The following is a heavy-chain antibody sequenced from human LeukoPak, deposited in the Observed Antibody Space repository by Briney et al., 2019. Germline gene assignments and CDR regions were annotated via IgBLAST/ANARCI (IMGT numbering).Heavy chain of an antibody. CDR1: GYTFTGYY. V-gene: IGHV1-2*02. CDR3: ARDLLPAATSWVYYYYGMDV. D-gene: IGHD2-2*01. J-gene: IGHJ6*02. CDR2: INPNSGGT. Sequence: ASVKVSCKASGYTFTGYYMHWVRQAPGQGLEWMGWINPNSGGTNYAQKFQGRVTMTRDTSISTAYMELSRLRSGDTAVYYCARDLLPAATSWVYYYYGMDVWGQGTTVTVSS.